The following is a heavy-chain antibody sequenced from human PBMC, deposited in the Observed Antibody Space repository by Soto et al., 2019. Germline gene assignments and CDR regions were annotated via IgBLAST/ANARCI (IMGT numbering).Heavy chain of an antibody. CDR2: IIPIFGTA. J-gene: IGHJ6*02. Sequence: GASVKDSCKASGGTFSIYAFSGLRQAPGQGLEWMGGIIPIFGTANYAKKFQGRVTITADKSTNTAYMELSSLRSEDTAVYYGARGLPARKGAEDYYYAMDVWGQGTTVTVSS. D-gene: IGHD2-2*01. CDR1: GGTFSIYA. V-gene: IGHV1-69*06. CDR3: ARGLPARKGAEDYYYAMDV.